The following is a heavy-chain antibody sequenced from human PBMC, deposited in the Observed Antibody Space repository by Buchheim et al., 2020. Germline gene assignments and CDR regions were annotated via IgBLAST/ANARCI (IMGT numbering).Heavy chain of an antibody. J-gene: IGHJ6*02. CDR2: ISYDGSNK. CDR1: GFTFSSYA. V-gene: IGHV3-30*04. D-gene: IGHD5-24*01. CDR3: ARVEVATNDYYYYGMDV. Sequence: QVQLVESGGGVVQPGRSLRLSCAASGFTFSSYAMHWVRQAPGKGLEWVAVISYDGSNKYYADSVKGRFTISRDNSKNTLYLQMNSLRAEDTAVYYCARVEVATNDYYYYGMDVWGQGTT.